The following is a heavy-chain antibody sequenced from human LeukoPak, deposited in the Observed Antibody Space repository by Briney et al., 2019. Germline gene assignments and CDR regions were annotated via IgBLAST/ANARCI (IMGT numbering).Heavy chain of an antibody. CDR3: AKDGVYGSGCCYYFDY. D-gene: IGHD3-10*01. J-gene: IGHJ4*02. Sequence: GGSLRLSCAASGFTFISNAMSWVGQAPGKGLKWVSGISGSGGRTHCADSVKGRFTIFRDNSKNTLYLQMNSLRAEDTAVYYCAKDGVYGSGCCYYFDYWGQGTLVTVSS. CDR2: ISGSGGRT. CDR1: GFTFISNA. V-gene: IGHV3-23*01.